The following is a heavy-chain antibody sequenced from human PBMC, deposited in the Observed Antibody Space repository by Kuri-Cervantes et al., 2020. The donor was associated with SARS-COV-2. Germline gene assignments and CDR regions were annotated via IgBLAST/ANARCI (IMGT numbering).Heavy chain of an antibody. CDR2: INPNSGGT. V-gene: IGHV1-2*02. J-gene: IGHJ2*01. D-gene: IGHD4-17*01. Sequence: ASFKVSCKAAGYTFTGYYMHWLRQAPGQGLEWMGWINPNSGGTNDAQKFQGRVTMTRDTSISTAYMELSRLRSDDTAVYYCARVDGDYVDWYFDLWGRGTLVTVSS. CDR1: GYTFTGYY. CDR3: ARVDGDYVDWYFDL.